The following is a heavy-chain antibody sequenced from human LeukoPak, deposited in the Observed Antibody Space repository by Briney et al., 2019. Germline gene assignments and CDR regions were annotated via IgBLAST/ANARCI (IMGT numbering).Heavy chain of an antibody. D-gene: IGHD2-21*01. Sequence: PSETLSLTCTVSGGSISSHYWSWIRQPPGKGLEWIGCIYYSGSTNYNPSLKSRVTISVDTSKNQFSLKLSSVTAADTAVYYCARGEEGSLLRLGYYYYYYMDVWGKGTTVTVSS. CDR2: IYYSGST. J-gene: IGHJ6*03. V-gene: IGHV4-59*11. CDR1: GGSISSHY. CDR3: ARGEEGSLLRLGYYYYYYMDV.